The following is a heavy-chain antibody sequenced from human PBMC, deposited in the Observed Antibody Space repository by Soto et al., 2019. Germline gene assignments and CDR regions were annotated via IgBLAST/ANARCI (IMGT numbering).Heavy chain of an antibody. V-gene: IGHV1-8*01. Sequence: QVQLVQSGAEVKKPGASVKVSCKASEYTFTSYDINWVRQATGQGLEWMGWMNPNSGNTGYAQKFQGRVTMTRNTSISTAYMELSSLRSEDTAVYYCARARPKGGWYVYPIYYYYGMDVWGQGTTVTVSS. J-gene: IGHJ6*02. D-gene: IGHD6-19*01. CDR3: ARARPKGGWYVYPIYYYYGMDV. CDR2: MNPNSGNT. CDR1: EYTFTSYD.